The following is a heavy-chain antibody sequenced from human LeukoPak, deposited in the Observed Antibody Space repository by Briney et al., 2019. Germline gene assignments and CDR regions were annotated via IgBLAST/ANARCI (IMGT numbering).Heavy chain of an antibody. D-gene: IGHD3-22*01. Sequence: GGSLRLSCAASGFTFSSYSMNWVRQAPGKGLEWVSYISSSSSTIYYADSVKGRFTISRDNAKNSLYLQMNSLRAEDTAVYYCARGLDYDSSGYGYWGQGTLVTVSS. V-gene: IGHV3-48*04. CDR3: ARGLDYDSSGYGY. CDR2: ISSSSSTI. CDR1: GFTFSSYS. J-gene: IGHJ4*02.